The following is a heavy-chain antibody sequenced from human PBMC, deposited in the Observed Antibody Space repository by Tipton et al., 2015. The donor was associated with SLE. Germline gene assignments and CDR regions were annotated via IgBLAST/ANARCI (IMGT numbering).Heavy chain of an antibody. CDR1: GFTFSDYY. CDR2: ISSSGSTI. Sequence: SLRLSCAASGFTFSDYYMSWIRQAPGKGLEWVSYISSSGSTIYYADSVKGRFTISRDNAKNSLYLQMNSLRAEDTAVYYCARPGRQWLENAFDIWGQGTMVTVSS. J-gene: IGHJ3*02. V-gene: IGHV3-11*01. CDR3: ARPGRQWLENAFDI. D-gene: IGHD6-19*01.